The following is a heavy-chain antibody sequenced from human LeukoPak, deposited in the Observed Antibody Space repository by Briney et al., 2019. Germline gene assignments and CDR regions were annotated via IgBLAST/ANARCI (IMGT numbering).Heavy chain of an antibody. Sequence: SETLSLTCTVSGGSISSSSYYWGWIRQPPGKGLEWIGSIYYSGSTYYNPSLKSRVTISVDTSKNQFSLKLSSVTAADTAVYYCASHVTGYASGSYSPFDYWGQGTLVTVSS. CDR2: IYYSGST. CDR3: ASHVTGYASGSYSPFDY. CDR1: GGSISSSSYY. D-gene: IGHD1-26*01. V-gene: IGHV4-39*01. J-gene: IGHJ4*02.